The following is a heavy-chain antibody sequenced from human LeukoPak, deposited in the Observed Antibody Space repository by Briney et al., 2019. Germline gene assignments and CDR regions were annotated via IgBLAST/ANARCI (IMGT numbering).Heavy chain of an antibody. CDR2: VYYSGAT. CDR3: ATVTSHPRYFDH. V-gene: IGHV4-59*01. CDR1: GDSIY. Sequence: PSETLSLTCTVSGDSIYWSWVRQSPGKGLQWIGTVYYSGATSYNPSLASRVTMSLDMSKSQFSLKLSSVTAADTAIYYCATVTSHPRYFDHWGQGTLVTVSS. J-gene: IGHJ4*02. D-gene: IGHD2-21*02.